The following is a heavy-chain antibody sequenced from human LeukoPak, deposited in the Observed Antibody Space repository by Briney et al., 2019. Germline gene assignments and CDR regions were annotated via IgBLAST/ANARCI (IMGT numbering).Heavy chain of an antibody. J-gene: IGHJ4*02. D-gene: IGHD6-13*01. CDR1: ALTFDDFG. CDR3: ASIRGVAAAGTIDY. V-gene: IGHV3-20*01. CDR2: INWNGGST. Sequence: PGGSLRLSSALFALTFDDFGMSWVRHAPGEGREWVSSINWNGGSTGYADSVKGRFTVSRDNANNSLYLKMNSLGAEDTALYHCASIRGVAAAGTIDYWGQGTLVTVSS.